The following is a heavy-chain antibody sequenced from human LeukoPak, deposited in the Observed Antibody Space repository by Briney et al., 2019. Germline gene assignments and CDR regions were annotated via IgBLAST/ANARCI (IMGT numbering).Heavy chain of an antibody. D-gene: IGHD6-19*01. J-gene: IGHJ4*02. V-gene: IGHV3-23*01. CDR1: GFTFSIYS. CDR3: ANTYSSGWYSY. Sequence: GGSLRLSCAASGFTFSIYSMNWVRQAPGKGLEWVSVIGGSGRPTYYADSVRGRFTISRDNSKNTLYLQMNSLRAEDTALYYCANTYSSGWYSYWGQGILVTVSS. CDR2: IGGSGRPT.